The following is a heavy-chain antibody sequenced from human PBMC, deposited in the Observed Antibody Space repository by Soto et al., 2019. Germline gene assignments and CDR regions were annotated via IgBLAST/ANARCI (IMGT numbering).Heavy chain of an antibody. J-gene: IGHJ6*03. CDR3: ARHDSGGSYYYYYYMDV. CDR1: GGSISSYY. V-gene: IGHV4-59*08. CDR2: IYYSGST. Sequence: QVQLQESGPGLVKPSETLSLTCTVSGGSISSYYWSWIRQPPGKGLEWIGYIYYSGSTNYNPSLKSRVTISVDTSKNQFSLKLSSVTAADPAVYYCARHDSGGSYYYYYYMDVWGKGTTVTVSS. D-gene: IGHD2-15*01.